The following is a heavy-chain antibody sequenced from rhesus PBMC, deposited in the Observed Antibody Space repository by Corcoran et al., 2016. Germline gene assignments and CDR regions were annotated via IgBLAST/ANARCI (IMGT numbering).Heavy chain of an antibody. CDR3: STDPGGVCCTFDY. Sequence: EVQLVETGGGLVQHGGSLVLSCGASGFTLRSHGMSWVRQAPGKWLKWVSGITNTGDRTFYADSVKGRFTISRDNSKNTLSLQMNSLRAEDTAVYYCSTDPGGVCCTFDYWGQGVLVTVSS. J-gene: IGHJ4*01. CDR1: GFTLRSHG. V-gene: IGHV3S5*01. CDR2: ITNTGDRT. D-gene: IGHD2-39*02.